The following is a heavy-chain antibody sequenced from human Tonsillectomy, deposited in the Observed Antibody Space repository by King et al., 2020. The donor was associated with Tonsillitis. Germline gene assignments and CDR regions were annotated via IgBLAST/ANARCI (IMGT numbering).Heavy chain of an antibody. D-gene: IGHD6-19*01. V-gene: IGHV3-30*18. CDR2: VSNDGINK. J-gene: IGHJ4*02. Sequence: VQLVESGGGVVQPGRSLRLSCAASGFTFSRYGMHWVRQAPGKGLEWVAIVSNDGINKYYGDSVKGRFTISRDNSKNTLYLQMNSLRTEDTAVYYCAKESSSFYFDYWGQGPLVTVSS. CDR1: GFTFSRYG. CDR3: AKESSSFYFDY.